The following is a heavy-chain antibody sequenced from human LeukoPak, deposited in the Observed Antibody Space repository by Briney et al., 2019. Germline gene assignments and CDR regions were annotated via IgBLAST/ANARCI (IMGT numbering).Heavy chain of an antibody. CDR3: TRPRAYSSGPFDY. V-gene: IGHV4-39*01. Sequence: SETLSLTCTVSGGSITSSNYYWGWIRQPPGKGLEWIGTIYYSGSTYYNPSLKSRATISVDTSKNQFSLKLSSVTAADTSVYYCTRPRAYSSGPFDYWGQGALVTVSS. J-gene: IGHJ4*02. CDR2: IYYSGST. D-gene: IGHD5-18*01. CDR1: GGSITSSNYY.